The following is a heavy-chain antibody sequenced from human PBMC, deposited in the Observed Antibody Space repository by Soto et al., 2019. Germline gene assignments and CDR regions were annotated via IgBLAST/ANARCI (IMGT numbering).Heavy chain of an antibody. CDR2: ISVSVGST. V-gene: IGHV3-23*01. D-gene: IGHD6-19*01. CDR1: GFTFSSYA. J-gene: IGHJ4*02. Sequence: VQLLESGGGLVQPGGSLRLSCAASGFTFSSYAMSWVRQAPGKGLDWVSAISVSVGSTYYADSVKGRFTISRDNSKNSLYLQMNSFRAEDTAVYYCAKVERAVAGIIDWGQGTLVTVSS. CDR3: AKVERAVAGIID.